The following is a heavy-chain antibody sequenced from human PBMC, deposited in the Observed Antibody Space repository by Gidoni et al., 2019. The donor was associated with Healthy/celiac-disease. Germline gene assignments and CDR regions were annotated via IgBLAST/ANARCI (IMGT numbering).Heavy chain of an antibody. CDR3: ARAGALEWLPAEVRFDP. CDR1: GFTFSRYE. Sequence: EVQLVESGGGLVQPGGSLRRSCAASGFTFSRYEMKWVRQAPGKGLGWVSYISSSGSTIYYADSVKGRFTISRDNAKNSLYLQMNSLRAEDTAVYYCARAGALEWLPAEVRFDPWGQGTLVTVSS. V-gene: IGHV3-48*03. D-gene: IGHD3-3*01. J-gene: IGHJ5*02. CDR2: ISSSGSTI.